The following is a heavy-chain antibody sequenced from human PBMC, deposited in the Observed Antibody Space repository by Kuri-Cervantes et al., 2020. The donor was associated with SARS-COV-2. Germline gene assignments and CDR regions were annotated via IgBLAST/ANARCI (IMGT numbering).Heavy chain of an antibody. CDR3: ARELNDFWSGRRKDY. V-gene: IGHV3-74*01. CDR2: INPDGSYT. D-gene: IGHD3-3*01. CDR1: GFTFSGHW. Sequence: GESLKISCAASGFTFSGHWIHWVRQAPGKGLVWVSRINPDGSYTNNADSVKGRFTLSRDNAKNMLFLQMNSLRAEDTAVYYCARELNDFWSGRRKDYWGQGTLVTVSS. J-gene: IGHJ4*02.